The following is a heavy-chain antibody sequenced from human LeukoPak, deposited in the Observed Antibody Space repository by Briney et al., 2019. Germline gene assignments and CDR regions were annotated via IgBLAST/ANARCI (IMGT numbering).Heavy chain of an antibody. V-gene: IGHV4-34*01. CDR1: GGSFSGYY. CDR3: ARGGKGPVSYYYYMDV. Sequence: PSETLSLTCAVYGGSFSGYYWSWIRQPPGKGLEWIGSIYHSGSTYYNPSLKSRVTISVDTSKNQFSLKLSSVTAADTAVYYCARGGKGPVSYYYYMDVWGKGTTVTVSS. J-gene: IGHJ6*03. D-gene: IGHD1-14*01. CDR2: IYHSGST.